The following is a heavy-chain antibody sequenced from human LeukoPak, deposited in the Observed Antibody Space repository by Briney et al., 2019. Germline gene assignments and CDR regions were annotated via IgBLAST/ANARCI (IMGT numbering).Heavy chain of an antibody. J-gene: IGHJ4*02. CDR2: IGGSGTRT. D-gene: IGHD3-10*01. CDR1: GFTFTTYG. V-gene: IGHV3-23*01. Sequence: GGSLRLSCSASGFTFTTYGMNWVRQAPGKGLEWVSGIGGSGTRTYYADSVKGRFTISRDNSKNTLYLQMNSLRAEDTAVYYCARAGSGYGSGSYDYWGLGTLVTVSS. CDR3: ARAGSGYGSGSYDY.